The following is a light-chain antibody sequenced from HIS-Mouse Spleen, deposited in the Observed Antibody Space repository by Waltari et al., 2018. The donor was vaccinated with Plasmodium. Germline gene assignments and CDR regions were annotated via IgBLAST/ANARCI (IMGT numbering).Light chain of an antibody. CDR2: GAS. J-gene: IGKJ1*01. V-gene: IGKV3-15*01. Sequence: PATLSVSPGERATLSCRASQSVSSNLAWYQQKPGQAPRLLIYGASTRATGIPARFSGSGSGTEFTLTISSLQSEDFAVYYCQQYNNWPAWTFGQGTKVEIK. CDR1: QSVSSN. CDR3: QQYNNWPAWT.